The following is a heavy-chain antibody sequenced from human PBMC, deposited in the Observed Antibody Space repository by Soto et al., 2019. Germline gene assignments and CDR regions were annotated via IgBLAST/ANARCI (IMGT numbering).Heavy chain of an antibody. D-gene: IGHD2-2*01. J-gene: IGHJ6*02. CDR2: ISYDGSNK. CDR1: GFTFRSYA. V-gene: IGHV3-30-3*01. CDR3: ANIVVVPAALPLDV. Sequence: VGSLRLSGAASGFTFRSYAMHWVRQAPGKGLEWVAVISYDGSNKYYADSVKGRFTISRDNSKNTLYLQMNSLRAEDTAVYYCANIVVVPAALPLDVWGQGTTVTVSS.